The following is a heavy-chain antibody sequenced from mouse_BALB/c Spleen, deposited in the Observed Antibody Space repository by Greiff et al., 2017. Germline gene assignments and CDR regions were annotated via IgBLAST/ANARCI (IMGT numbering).Heavy chain of an antibody. CDR2: ISTYYGDA. CDR3: ARGGYFDV. V-gene: IGHV1S137*01. CDR1: GYTFTDYA. J-gene: IGHJ1*01. Sequence: VQLQQSGAELVRPGVSVKISCKGSGYTFTDYAMHWVKQSHAKSLEWIGVISTYYGDASYNQKFKGKATMTVDKSSSTAYMELARLTSEDFAIYYCARGGYFDVWGAGTTVTVSS.